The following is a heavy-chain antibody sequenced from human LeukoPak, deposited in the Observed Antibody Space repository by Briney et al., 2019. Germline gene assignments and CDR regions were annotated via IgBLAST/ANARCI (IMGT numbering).Heavy chain of an antibody. D-gene: IGHD6-13*01. J-gene: IGHJ4*02. Sequence: SETLSLTCAVYGGSFSGYYWSWIRQPPGKGLEWIGEINHSGSTNYNPSLKSRVTISVDTSKNQFSLKLSPVTAAGTAVYYCARGGAIAAPDYWGQGTLVTVSS. V-gene: IGHV4-34*01. CDR3: ARGGAIAAPDY. CDR2: INHSGST. CDR1: GGSFSGYY.